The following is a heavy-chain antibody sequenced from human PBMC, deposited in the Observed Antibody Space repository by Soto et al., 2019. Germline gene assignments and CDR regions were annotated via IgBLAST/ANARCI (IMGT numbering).Heavy chain of an antibody. CDR3: AREVPNYYDSSGSYYFDY. J-gene: IGHJ4*02. CDR2: IYYSGST. V-gene: IGHV4-39*02. D-gene: IGHD3-22*01. CDR1: GGSISSSSYY. Sequence: ETLSLTCTVSGGSISSSSYYWGWIRQPPGKGLEWIGSIYYSGSTYYNPSLKSRVTISVDTSKNQFSLKLSSVTAADTAVYYCAREVPNYYDSSGSYYFDYWGQGTLVTVSS.